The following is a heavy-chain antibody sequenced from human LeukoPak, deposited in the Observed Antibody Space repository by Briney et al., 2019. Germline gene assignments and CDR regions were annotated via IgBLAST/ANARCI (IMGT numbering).Heavy chain of an antibody. V-gene: IGHV4-39*01. D-gene: IGHD3-9*01. Sequence: SETLSLTCTVSGGSISSSSYYWGWIRQPPGKGLEWIGSIYYSGSTYYNPSLKSRVTISVDTSKNQFSLKLSSVTAADTAVYYCARHLGTYYDILTGYWDYYYMDVWGKGTTVTISS. CDR3: ARHLGTYYDILTGYWDYYYMDV. J-gene: IGHJ6*03. CDR1: GGSISSSSYY. CDR2: IYYSGST.